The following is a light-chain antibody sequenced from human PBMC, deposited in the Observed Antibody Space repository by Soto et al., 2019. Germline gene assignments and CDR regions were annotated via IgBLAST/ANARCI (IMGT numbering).Light chain of an antibody. Sequence: QSALTQPASVSASPGQSITISCTGTSSDVGGYNYVSWYQQHPGKAPKLMIYDVSNRPSGVSNRLSASKSGNTASLTISGLQAEDEADYYCSSYTGSSPLVVFGGGTKLTVL. CDR3: SSYTGSSPLVV. CDR2: DVS. J-gene: IGLJ2*01. CDR1: SSDVGGYNY. V-gene: IGLV2-14*01.